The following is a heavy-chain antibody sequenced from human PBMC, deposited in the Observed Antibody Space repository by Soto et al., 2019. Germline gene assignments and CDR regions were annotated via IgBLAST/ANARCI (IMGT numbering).Heavy chain of an antibody. Sequence: SETLSLTCAVYGGSFSGYYWSWIRQPPGKGLEWIGEINHSGSTNYNPSLKSRFSISVDTSKNQFSLTLSSGTAADTAVYDCARVGPAGIAVAEYFEHWGQGTLVTVSS. CDR1: GGSFSGYY. D-gene: IGHD6-19*01. CDR3: ARVGPAGIAVAEYFEH. CDR2: INHSGST. V-gene: IGHV4-34*01. J-gene: IGHJ1*01.